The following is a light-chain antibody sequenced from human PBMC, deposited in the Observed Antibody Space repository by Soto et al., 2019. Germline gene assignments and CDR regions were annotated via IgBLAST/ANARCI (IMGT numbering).Light chain of an antibody. CDR3: QQYSRYSIT. CDR1: QSVSYG. V-gene: IGKV1-5*03. CDR2: KAS. Sequence: DIQMTQSPSTLSASVGDRVTITCRASQSVSYGLAWYQQQPWKVPTVLIYKASTLESGVPSRFSGSGSGTEVPLTLSSLQPDDFATYYCQQYSRYSITFGGGTKVGIK. J-gene: IGKJ4*02.